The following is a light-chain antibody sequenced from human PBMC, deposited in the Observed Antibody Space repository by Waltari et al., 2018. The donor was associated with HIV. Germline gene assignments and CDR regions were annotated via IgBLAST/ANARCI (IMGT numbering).Light chain of an antibody. Sequence: QTVVTQEPSFSVSPGGTVTLTCGLSSGSVSASYYPSWYQQTPGQAPRTLIYNTNPRSSGVPDRFSGSILGDKAALTITGAQADDESDYYCVLYMGSGISVFGGGTKLTVL. J-gene: IGLJ2*01. CDR1: SGSVSASYY. CDR3: VLYMGSGISV. CDR2: NTN. V-gene: IGLV8-61*01.